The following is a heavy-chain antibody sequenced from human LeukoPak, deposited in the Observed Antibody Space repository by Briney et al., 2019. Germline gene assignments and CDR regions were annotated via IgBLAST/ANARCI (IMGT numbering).Heavy chain of an antibody. J-gene: IGHJ4*02. CDR2: ISWNSGRI. CDR3: AKETDYGGNSVGFGNFDY. CDR1: GFTFDDYA. Sequence: GRSLRLSCAASGFTFDDYAMHWVRQAPGKGLEWVSGISWNSGRIGYADSVKGRFTISRDNAKNSLYLQMNSLRAEDTALYYCAKETDYGGNSVGFGNFDYWGQGTLVTVSS. V-gene: IGHV3-9*01. D-gene: IGHD4-23*01.